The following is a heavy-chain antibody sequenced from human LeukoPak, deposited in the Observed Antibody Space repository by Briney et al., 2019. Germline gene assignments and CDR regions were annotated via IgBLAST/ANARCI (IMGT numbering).Heavy chain of an antibody. J-gene: IGHJ5*02. CDR1: GYTFTSYV. CDR3: ARTRRQQQLNWFDP. D-gene: IGHD6-13*01. CDR2: ISAYNGNT. V-gene: IGHV1-18*01. Sequence: GASVKVSCKASGYTFTSYVISWVRQAPGQGLEWMGWISAYNGNTNYAQKLQGRVTMTTDTSTSTAYMELRSLRSDDTAVYYCARTRRQQQLNWFDPWGQGTLVTVSS.